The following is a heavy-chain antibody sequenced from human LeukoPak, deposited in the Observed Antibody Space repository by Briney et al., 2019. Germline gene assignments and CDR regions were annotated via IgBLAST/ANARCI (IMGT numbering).Heavy chain of an antibody. CDR2: IYYGGSA. V-gene: IGHV4-59*05. CDR1: GGSINSDF. Sequence: SSETLSLTCSVSGGSINSDFWTWIRQPAGKGLEWIGSIYYGGSAYYNPSLKSRVTISVDTSKNHFSLKLSSVTAADTAVYYCARDRGYSYGYDYWGQGTLVTVSS. J-gene: IGHJ4*02. CDR3: ARDRGYSYGYDY. D-gene: IGHD5-18*01.